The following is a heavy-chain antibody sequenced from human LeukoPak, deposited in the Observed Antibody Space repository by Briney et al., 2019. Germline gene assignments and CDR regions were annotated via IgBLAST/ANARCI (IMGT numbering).Heavy chain of an antibody. V-gene: IGHV3-43*01. Sequence: GGSLRLSCAASGFTFYDHTMHWVRQAPGKGLEWVSLISWLGSNTYYADSVKGRFTISRDNRKNYLYLQMNSLRTEDTALYYCAKDMNEYSYGFGAFGMWGQGTMVTVSS. D-gene: IGHD5-18*01. CDR3: AKDMNEYSYGFGAFGM. CDR2: ISWLGSNT. J-gene: IGHJ3*02. CDR1: GFTFYDHT.